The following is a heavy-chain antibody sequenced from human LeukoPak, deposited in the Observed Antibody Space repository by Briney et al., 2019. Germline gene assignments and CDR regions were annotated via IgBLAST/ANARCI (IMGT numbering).Heavy chain of an antibody. CDR2: INPNNGGT. CDR1: GYTFTGYY. D-gene: IGHD5-12*01. Sequence: GASVKVSCKTSGYTFTGYYLHWVRQAPGQGLEWMGWINPNNGGTNYAQEFQGRVTMTRDTSISAAYMELTRLRSDDTAVYYCARDLGGYSGYRASCDYWGQGTLVTVSS. V-gene: IGHV1-2*02. CDR3: ARDLGGYSGYRASCDY. J-gene: IGHJ4*02.